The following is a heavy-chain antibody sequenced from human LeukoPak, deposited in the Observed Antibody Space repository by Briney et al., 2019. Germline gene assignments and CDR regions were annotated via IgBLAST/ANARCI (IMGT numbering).Heavy chain of an antibody. J-gene: IGHJ2*01. Sequence: GASVKVSCKASGYTFTGNHVHWVRQAPGQGLEWMGWITPNSGGTMYEQKFQDRVTMTSDTSISTAYMELSGLRSDDTAVYFCAKEADIVSFDLWGRGTLVTVSS. CDR3: AKEADIVSFDL. CDR2: ITPNSGGT. V-gene: IGHV1-2*02. D-gene: IGHD2-15*01. CDR1: GYTFTGNH.